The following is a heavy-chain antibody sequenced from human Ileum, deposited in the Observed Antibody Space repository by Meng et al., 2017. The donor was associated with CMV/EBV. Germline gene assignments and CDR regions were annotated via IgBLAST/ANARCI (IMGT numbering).Heavy chain of an antibody. CDR1: GYIFTSYR. CDR2: IYAGDSDT. J-gene: IGHJ4*02. Sequence: KVSCKGSGYIFTSYRIGWVRQRPGKGLEWMGIIYAGDSDTRYSPSFQGQVTISADKSITTAYLQWSSLKASDTAMYYCARLYSSGDFDYWGQGTVVTFSS. D-gene: IGHD6-19*01. CDR3: ARLYSSGDFDY. V-gene: IGHV5-51*01.